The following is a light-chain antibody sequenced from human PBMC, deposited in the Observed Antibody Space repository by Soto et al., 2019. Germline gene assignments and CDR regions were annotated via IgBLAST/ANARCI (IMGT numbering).Light chain of an antibody. J-gene: IGKJ2*01. CDR1: QSVGGF. V-gene: IGKV3-11*01. CDR2: DTS. CDR3: QHRSNWPPMYT. Sequence: EIVLTQSPATLSLSPGERATLSCRASQSVGGFLAWYKQKSGQDPRLLIYDTSKQATGIPARFSGSGSGTDFTLTISSLEPQDFAIYHCQHRSNWPPMYTFGQGTKLEIK.